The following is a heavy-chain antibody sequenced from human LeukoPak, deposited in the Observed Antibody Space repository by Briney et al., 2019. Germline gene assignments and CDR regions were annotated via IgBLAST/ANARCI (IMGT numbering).Heavy chain of an antibody. CDR1: GFTFSSYS. D-gene: IGHD3-10*01. Sequence: GGSLRLSCAASGFTFSSYSMNWVRQAPGKGLEWVSSISSSSSYIYYADSVKGRFTISRDNAKNSLYLQMNSLRADDTAIYYCATYIIGPTIDYWGQGTLVTVSA. J-gene: IGHJ4*02. V-gene: IGHV3-21*01. CDR2: ISSSSSYI. CDR3: ATYIIGPTIDY.